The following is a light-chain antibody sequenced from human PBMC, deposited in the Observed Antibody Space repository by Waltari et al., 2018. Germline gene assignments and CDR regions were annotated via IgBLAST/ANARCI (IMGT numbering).Light chain of an antibody. CDR2: DEN. Sequence: QSALTQPASVSGSPGQSITISCTGTSSDVRNYNLVSWYQQYPGKAPKVMIYDENRRPSGVSDRFSGSKSGNTASLTISGVQAEDEADYYCCSYAGSYTWVFGGGTKLTVL. CDR3: CSYAGSYTWV. J-gene: IGLJ3*02. CDR1: SSDVRNYNL. V-gene: IGLV2-23*01.